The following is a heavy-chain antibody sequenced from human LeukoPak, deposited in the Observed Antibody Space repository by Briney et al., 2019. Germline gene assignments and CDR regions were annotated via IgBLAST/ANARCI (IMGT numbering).Heavy chain of an antibody. Sequence: GGSLRLSCATSGFTFRTYAMHWVRQAPGKGLEWVALISFDGREVSYAESVKGRFTISRDNSKNTLYLQMNSLRAEDTAVYYCAKDWALGDTGGGAFDIWGQGTMVTVSS. CDR1: GFTFRTYA. J-gene: IGHJ3*02. V-gene: IGHV3-30*04. D-gene: IGHD3-16*01. CDR2: ISFDGREV. CDR3: AKDWALGDTGGGAFDI.